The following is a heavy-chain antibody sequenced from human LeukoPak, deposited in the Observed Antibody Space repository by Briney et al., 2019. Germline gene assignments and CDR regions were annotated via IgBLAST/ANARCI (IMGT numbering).Heavy chain of an antibody. D-gene: IGHD3-22*01. CDR1: GGSISSSNW. Sequence: PSETLSLTCAVSGGSISSSNWWSWVRQPPGKGLEWIGEIYHSGSTNYNPSLKSRVTISVDKSKSQFSLKLSSVTAADTAVYYCASLASSGYYYVGYWGQGTLVTVSS. J-gene: IGHJ4*02. CDR3: ASLASSGYYYVGY. CDR2: IYHSGST. V-gene: IGHV4-4*02.